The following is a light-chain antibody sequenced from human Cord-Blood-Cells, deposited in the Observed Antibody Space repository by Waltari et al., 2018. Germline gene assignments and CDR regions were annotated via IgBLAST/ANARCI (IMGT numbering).Light chain of an antibody. Sequence: QSALTQPASVSGSPGQSITISCTGTSSDVGGYNYVYWYQQHPGKAPKLMIYAVSNRPSGVSNRFSGSKSGNTASLTISGLQAEDEADYYCSSYTSSSTLVVFGGGTKLTVL. J-gene: IGLJ2*01. CDR2: AVS. CDR1: SSDVGGYNY. CDR3: SSYTSSSTLVV. V-gene: IGLV2-14*01.